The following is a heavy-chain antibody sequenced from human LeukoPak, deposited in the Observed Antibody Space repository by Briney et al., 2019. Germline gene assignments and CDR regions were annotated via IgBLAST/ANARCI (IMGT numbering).Heavy chain of an antibody. J-gene: IGHJ4*02. Sequence: SETLSLTCNVSGGSISSYYWSWIRQPPGKGLEWIGYIYYSGSTSYNPSLKSRVTISVDTSKNQFSLKLNSVTAADTAVYYCARHLTASNFPFDYWGQGTLVTASS. CDR1: GGSISSYY. D-gene: IGHD2-21*02. CDR3: ARHLTASNFPFDY. V-gene: IGHV4-59*08. CDR2: IYYSGST.